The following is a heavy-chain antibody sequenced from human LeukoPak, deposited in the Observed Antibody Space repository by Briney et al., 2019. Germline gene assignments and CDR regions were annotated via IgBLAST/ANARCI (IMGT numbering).Heavy chain of an antibody. V-gene: IGHV3-7*01. Sequence: GGSLRLSCAASGFTFSSYWMSWVRQAPGKGLEWVANIKQDGSEKYYVDSVKGRFTISRDNAKNSLYLQMNSLRAEDTAVYYCARASIAAAGTIGLFDYWGQGTLVTASS. CDR3: ARASIAAAGTIGLFDY. CDR1: GFTFSSYW. J-gene: IGHJ4*02. D-gene: IGHD6-13*01. CDR2: IKQDGSEK.